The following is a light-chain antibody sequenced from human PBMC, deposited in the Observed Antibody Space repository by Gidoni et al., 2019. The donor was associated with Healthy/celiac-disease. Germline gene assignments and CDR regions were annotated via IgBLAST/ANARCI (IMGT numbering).Light chain of an antibody. CDR1: KLGYKY. Sequence: SYELTPPPSVSVSPGQTAITPCSGDKLGYKYACWYQQKPGQSPVLVIYQDSKRPSGIPERFSGSNSGNTATLTISGTQAMDEADYYCQAWDSSTAVFGGGTKLTV. V-gene: IGLV3-1*01. CDR2: QDS. CDR3: QAWDSSTAV. J-gene: IGLJ3*02.